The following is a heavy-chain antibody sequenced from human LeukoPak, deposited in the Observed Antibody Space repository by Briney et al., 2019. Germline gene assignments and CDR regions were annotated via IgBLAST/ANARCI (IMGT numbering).Heavy chain of an antibody. CDR3: ARGRRYYYDSSRNPNWFDP. D-gene: IGHD3-22*01. J-gene: IGHJ5*02. CDR2: INHSGST. V-gene: IGHV4-34*01. CDR1: GGSFSGYY. Sequence: SETLSLTCAVYGGSFSGYYWSWIRQPPGKGLEWIGEINHSGSTNYNPCLKSRVTISVDTSKNQFSLKLSSVTAADTAVYYCARGRRYYYDSSRNPNWFDPWGQGTLVTVSS.